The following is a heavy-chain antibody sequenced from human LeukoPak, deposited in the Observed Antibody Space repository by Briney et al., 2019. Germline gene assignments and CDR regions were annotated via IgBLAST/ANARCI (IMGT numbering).Heavy chain of an antibody. Sequence: SQTLSLTCAISGDSVSRNSAAWNWIRQSPSRGLEWLGRTYYRSKWYNDYAVSVKSRITINPDTSKNQFSLQLNSVTPEDTAVYYCARDLLRIAVAGTRSSAFDIWGQGTMVTVSS. CDR3: ARDLLRIAVAGTRSSAFDI. J-gene: IGHJ3*02. CDR2: TYYRSKWYN. D-gene: IGHD6-19*01. CDR1: GDSVSRNSAA. V-gene: IGHV6-1*01.